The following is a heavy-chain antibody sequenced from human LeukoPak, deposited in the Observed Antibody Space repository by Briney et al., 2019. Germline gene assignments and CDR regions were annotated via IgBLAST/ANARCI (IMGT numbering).Heavy chain of an antibody. J-gene: IGHJ4*02. D-gene: IGHD3-22*01. V-gene: IGHV3-23*01. CDR3: AKASAPMIVAVQNDY. CDR2: ISGGGGST. CDR1: GFTFSSYA. Sequence: GGSLRLSCAASGFTFSSYAMSWVRQAPGKGLEWVAAISGGGGSTYYADSVKGRFTISRDNSQNTLYLQMNSLRAEDTALYYCAKASAPMIVAVQNDYWGQGTLVTVSS.